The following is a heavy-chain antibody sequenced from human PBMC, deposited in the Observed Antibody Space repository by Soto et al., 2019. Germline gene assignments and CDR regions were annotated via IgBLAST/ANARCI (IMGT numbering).Heavy chain of an antibody. CDR1: GGTFNNYA. V-gene: IGHV1-69*06. Sequence: QVQLVQSGAEVKRPESSMKVSCKPSGGTFNNYAINWVRQAPGQGLEWMGAIIPISGTTKYAQKFQGRVTITADKSTSTVYMDLSSLRSEDTAVYYCARWRGLSCSGAVCFKKPFDYWGQGTLVTVSS. J-gene: IGHJ4*02. CDR2: IIPISGTT. D-gene: IGHD2-8*02. CDR3: ARWRGLSCSGAVCFKKPFDY.